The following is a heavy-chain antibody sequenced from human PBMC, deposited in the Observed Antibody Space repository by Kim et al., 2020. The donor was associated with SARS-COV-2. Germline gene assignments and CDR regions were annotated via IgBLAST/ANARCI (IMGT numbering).Heavy chain of an antibody. D-gene: IGHD6-13*01. CDR1: GGSISSGGYY. Sequence: SETLSLTCTVSGGSISSGGYYWSWIRQHPGKGLEWIGYIYYSGSTYYNPSLKSRVTISVDTSKNQFSLKLSSVTAADTAVYYCAGDKGYSSLRHYYYYYMDVWGKGTTVTVSS. J-gene: IGHJ6*03. CDR3: AGDKGYSSLRHYYYYYMDV. CDR2: IYYSGST. V-gene: IGHV4-31*03.